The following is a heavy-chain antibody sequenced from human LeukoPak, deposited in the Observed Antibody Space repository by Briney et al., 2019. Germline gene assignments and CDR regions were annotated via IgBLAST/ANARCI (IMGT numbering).Heavy chain of an antibody. CDR1: ADSISHYY. CDR3: ARANGYNPPFDS. V-gene: IGHV4-59*01. D-gene: IGHD5-24*01. Sequence: SETLSLICTVSADSISHYYWSWIRQPPGMALEWIGYIYSSGTTNYNPSLKGRVSMSVDRSKKQFSLNLSSVTAADTAMYYCARANGYNPPFDSWGQGTLVIVSS. J-gene: IGHJ4*02. CDR2: IYSSGTT.